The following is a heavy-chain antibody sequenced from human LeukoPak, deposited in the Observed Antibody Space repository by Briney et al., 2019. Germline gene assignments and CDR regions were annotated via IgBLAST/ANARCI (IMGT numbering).Heavy chain of an antibody. V-gene: IGHV3-48*03. D-gene: IGHD3-10*01. CDR2: ISSSGSTI. Sequence: GGSLRLSCAPPGFTFSSYEMNWVRQAPGKGLEWVSYISSSGSTIYYADSVKGRFTISRDKAKNSLYLQMNSLRAEDTAVYYCARLWFGSYYYMDVWGKGTTVTISS. J-gene: IGHJ6*03. CDR1: GFTFSSYE. CDR3: ARLWFGSYYYMDV.